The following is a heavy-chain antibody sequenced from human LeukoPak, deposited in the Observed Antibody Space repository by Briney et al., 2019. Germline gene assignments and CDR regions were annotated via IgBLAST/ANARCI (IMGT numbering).Heavy chain of an antibody. CDR1: GFTFSSYA. D-gene: IGHD1-26*01. CDR2: ISGNGAGT. J-gene: IGHJ4*02. V-gene: IGHV3-23*01. Sequence: QPGGSLRLSCAASGFTFSSYAMSWVRQAPGRGLEWVSSISGNGAGTYYADSVKGRFTISRDNSKNTLYLQMNSLRAEDTALYYCAKSGARNHFDYWGQGTLVTVSS. CDR3: AKSGARNHFDY.